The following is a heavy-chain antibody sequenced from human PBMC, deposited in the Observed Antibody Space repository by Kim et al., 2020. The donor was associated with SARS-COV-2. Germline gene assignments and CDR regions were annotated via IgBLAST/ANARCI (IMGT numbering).Heavy chain of an antibody. V-gene: IGHV1-3*01. CDR2: INAGNGNT. D-gene: IGHD4-17*01. CDR1: GYTFTSYA. J-gene: IGHJ4*02. Sequence: ASVKVSCKASGYTFTSYAMHWVRQAPGQRLEWMGWINAGNGNTKYSQKFQGRVTITRDTSASTAYMELSSLRSEDTAVYYCARDRSPDYQLLFDYWGQGTLVTVSS. CDR3: ARDRSPDYQLLFDY.